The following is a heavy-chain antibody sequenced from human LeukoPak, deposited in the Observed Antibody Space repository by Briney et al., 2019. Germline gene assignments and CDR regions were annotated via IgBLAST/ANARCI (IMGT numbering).Heavy chain of an antibody. V-gene: IGHV3-21*01. J-gene: IGHJ4*02. CDR1: GFTFSSYA. CDR3: AKDSIVAKRSYFDY. Sequence: GESLRLSCAASGFTFSSYAMSWVRQAPGKGLEWVSFISSSSSYIYYADSLKGRFTISRDNAKNSLYLQMNSLRAEDTAVYYCAKDSIVAKRSYFDYWGQGTLVTVSS. D-gene: IGHD5-12*01. CDR2: ISSSSSYI.